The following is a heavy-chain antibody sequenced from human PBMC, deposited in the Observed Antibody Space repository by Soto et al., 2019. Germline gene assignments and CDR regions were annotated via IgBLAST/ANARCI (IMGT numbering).Heavy chain of an antibody. Sequence: VSMRLSCAASGFTFGNAWMNCVSKDPGKGLEWVGRIKSKTDGGTTDYAAPVKGRFTISRDDSKNTLYLQMNSLKTEDTAVYYCTTAELYYDFWSGYSPEYYFDYWGQGTLVTVSS. J-gene: IGHJ4*02. CDR2: IKSKTDGGTT. V-gene: IGHV3-15*07. CDR3: TTAELYYDFWSGYSPEYYFDY. D-gene: IGHD3-3*01. CDR1: GFTFGNAW.